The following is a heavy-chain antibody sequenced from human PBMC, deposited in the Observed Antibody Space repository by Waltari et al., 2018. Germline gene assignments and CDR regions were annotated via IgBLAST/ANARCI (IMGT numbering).Heavy chain of an antibody. CDR2: IKEDGSER. V-gene: IGHV3-7*01. Sequence: EVLLVDSGGGLVQPGKSLRLSCRGYEFNFRAYWMSWVRQAPGKGLEWVATIKEDGSERYYVDSVKGRFTISRDNTKSSVYLEMNNLRAEDSAVYYCARAKLTFDFWGQGNLVTVSS. D-gene: IGHD1-7*01. CDR1: EFNFRAYW. J-gene: IGHJ4*02. CDR3: ARAKLTFDF.